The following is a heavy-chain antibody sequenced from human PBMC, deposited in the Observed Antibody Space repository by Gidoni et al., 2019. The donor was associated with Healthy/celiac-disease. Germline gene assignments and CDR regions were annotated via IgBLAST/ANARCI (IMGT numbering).Heavy chain of an antibody. CDR2: ISYDGSNK. J-gene: IGHJ6*02. D-gene: IGHD4-17*01. V-gene: IGHV3-30*18. CDR3: AKDLDYGDYGYYYGMDV. Sequence: QVQLVESGGGVVQPGRSLRLSCAASGFTVSSYGMHWVRQAPGKGLEWVAVISYDGSNKYYADSVKGRFTISRDNSKNTLYLQMNSLRAEDTAVYYCAKDLDYGDYGYYYGMDVWGQGTTVTVSS. CDR1: GFTVSSYG.